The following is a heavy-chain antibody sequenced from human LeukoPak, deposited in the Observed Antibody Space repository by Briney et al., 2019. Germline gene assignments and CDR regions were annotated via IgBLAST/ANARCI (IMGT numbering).Heavy chain of an antibody. V-gene: IGHV3-30*02. Sequence: PGGSLRLSCAASGFTFSSYGMHWVRQAPGKGLEWVAFIRYDGSHKYYADSVKGRFTISRDNSKNTLYLQMNSLRTEDAAVYYCARGDIVNYWGQGTLVTVSS. CDR2: IRYDGSHK. CDR1: GFTFSSYG. CDR3: ARGDIVNY. J-gene: IGHJ4*02. D-gene: IGHD2-15*01.